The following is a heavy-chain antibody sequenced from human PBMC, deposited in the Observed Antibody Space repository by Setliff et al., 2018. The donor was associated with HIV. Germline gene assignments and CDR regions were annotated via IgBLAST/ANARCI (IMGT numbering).Heavy chain of an antibody. CDR3: MREATARAGDF. Sequence: GGSLRLSCAASGFTFSSYEMNWVRQAPGKGLEWVSYISSSGSTIYYADSVKGRFTISRDNSKDTLYLQLNSLRPADTAIYYCMREATARAGDFWGQGALVTVSS. J-gene: IGHJ4*02. V-gene: IGHV3-48*03. D-gene: IGHD2-21*02. CDR2: ISSSGSTI. CDR1: GFTFSSYE.